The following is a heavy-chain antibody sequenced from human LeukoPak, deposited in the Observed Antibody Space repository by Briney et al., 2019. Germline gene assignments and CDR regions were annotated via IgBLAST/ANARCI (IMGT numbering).Heavy chain of an antibody. J-gene: IGHJ3*02. CDR1: GYTFTSYY. Sequence: ASVKVSCKASGYTFTSYYMHWVRQAPGQGLEWMGIINPSGGSTSYAQKLQGRVTMTTDTSTSTAYMELRSLRSDDTGVYYCARPVSGLSTDAFDIWGQGTMVTVSS. D-gene: IGHD3-16*01. V-gene: IGHV1-46*01. CDR3: ARPVSGLSTDAFDI. CDR2: INPSGGST.